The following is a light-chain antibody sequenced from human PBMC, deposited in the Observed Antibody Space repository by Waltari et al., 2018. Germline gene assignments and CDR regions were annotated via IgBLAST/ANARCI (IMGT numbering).Light chain of an antibody. J-gene: IGLJ2*01. CDR2: GNT. V-gene: IGLV2-14*02. CDR3: NSYGGFPVL. Sequence: QSALTQPASVSGSLGQSITISCVANTPDIGSFHLVSWFQQHPGKPPKLILYGNTDRPSGVSDRFSGSKSDTTSSLTISGLQPEDEATYFCNSYGGFPVLFGGGTSLTVL. CDR1: TPDIGSFHL.